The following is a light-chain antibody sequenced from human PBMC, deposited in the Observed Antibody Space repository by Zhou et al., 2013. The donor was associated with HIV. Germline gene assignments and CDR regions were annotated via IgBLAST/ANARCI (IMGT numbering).Light chain of an antibody. CDR1: QSVSNSY. CDR2: GVS. Sequence: EIVLTQSPGTLSLSPGERATLSCRASQSVSNSYLAWYQQKTGQAPRLLIYGVSTRATGIPDRFSGSGSGTDFTLTITRLEPEDFAVYYCQQYNKWPPITFGQGTRLEIK. J-gene: IGKJ5*01. V-gene: IGKV3-20*01. CDR3: QQYNKWPPIT.